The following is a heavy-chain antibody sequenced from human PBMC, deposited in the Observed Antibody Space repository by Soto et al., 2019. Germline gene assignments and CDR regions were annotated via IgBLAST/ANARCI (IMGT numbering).Heavy chain of an antibody. D-gene: IGHD2-15*01. V-gene: IGHV1-18*01. CDR3: ARSPASFRGLNWFDP. Sequence: ASVKVSCKASGYTFTSYGISWVRQAPGQGLEWMGWISAYNGNTNYAQKLQGRVTMTTDTSTSTAYMELRSLRSDDTAVYYCARSPASFRGLNWFDPRAQRTLVTVSS. CDR2: ISAYNGNT. J-gene: IGHJ5*02. CDR1: GYTFTSYG.